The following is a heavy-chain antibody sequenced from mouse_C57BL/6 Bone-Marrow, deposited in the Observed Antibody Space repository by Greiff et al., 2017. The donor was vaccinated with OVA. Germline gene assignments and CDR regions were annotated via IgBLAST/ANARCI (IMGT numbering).Heavy chain of an antibody. CDR2: IDPENGDT. V-gene: IGHV14-4*01. D-gene: IGHD2-1*01. CDR3: TPIYYGTYWYFDD. CDR1: GFNIKDDY. Sequence: VQLQQSGAELVRPGASVKLSCTASGFNIKDDYMHWVKQRPEQGLEWIGWIDPENGDTEYASKFQGKATITADTSSNTAYLQLSSLTSEDTAVYYCTPIYYGTYWYFDDWGTGTTVTVSS. J-gene: IGHJ1*03.